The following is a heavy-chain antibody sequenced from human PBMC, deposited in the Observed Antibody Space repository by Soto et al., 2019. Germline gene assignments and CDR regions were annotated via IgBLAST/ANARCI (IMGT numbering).Heavy chain of an antibody. CDR1: GFSFSTFG. Sequence: QVQMVESGGGVVQPGRSLTLSCAASGFSFSTFGMHWVRQAPGKGLQWLAVISNDGRNKYYEDSVKGRFTISRDNSKDTVFLQMNSLRGEDTGTYYCAKVVRADSTSSNFYYYSPMDVWGQETTVTVSS. CDR3: AKVVRADSTSSNFYYYSPMDV. CDR2: ISNDGRNK. V-gene: IGHV3-30*18. J-gene: IGHJ6*02. D-gene: IGHD6-6*01.